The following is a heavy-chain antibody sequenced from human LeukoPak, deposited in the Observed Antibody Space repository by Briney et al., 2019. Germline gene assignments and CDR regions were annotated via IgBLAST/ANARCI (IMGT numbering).Heavy chain of an antibody. V-gene: IGHV3-11*06. Sequence: GRSLRLSCAASGFTFSDYYMSWIRQAPGKGLEWLSYITSTSSYTNYADSVKGRFTISRDNAKKLVYLQMNSLRVEDTAVYYCARAQYYFDSWGQGALVIVSS. CDR2: ITSTSSYT. J-gene: IGHJ4*02. CDR3: ARAQYYFDS. CDR1: GFTFSDYY.